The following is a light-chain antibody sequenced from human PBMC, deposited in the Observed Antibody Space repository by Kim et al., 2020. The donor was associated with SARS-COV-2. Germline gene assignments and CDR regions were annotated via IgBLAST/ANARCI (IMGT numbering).Light chain of an antibody. J-gene: IGKJ1*01. CDR1: QAITKY. CDR2: AAS. CDR3: QKYNGAPWT. Sequence: ASIGDRVPITCRASQAITKYLAWYQQKPGKAPKLLISAASTLQSGVPSRFSGSGSGTDFTLTISSLQPEDVATYYCQKYNGAPWTFGQGTKVDIK. V-gene: IGKV1-27*01.